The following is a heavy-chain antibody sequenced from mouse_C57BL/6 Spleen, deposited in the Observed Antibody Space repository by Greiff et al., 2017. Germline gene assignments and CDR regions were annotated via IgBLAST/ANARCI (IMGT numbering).Heavy chain of an antibody. J-gene: IGHJ4*01. CDR2: IRNKANGYTT. CDR1: GFTFTDYY. V-gene: IGHV7-3*01. CDR3: ARDMGDYGSSYAMDY. D-gene: IGHD1-1*01. Sequence: DVQLVESGGGLVQPGGSLSLSCAASGFTFTDYYMRWVRQPPGKALEWLGFIRNKANGYTTEYSASVKGRFTISRDNSQSILYLQMKALRAEDSATDDCARDMGDYGSSYAMDYWGQGTSVTVSS.